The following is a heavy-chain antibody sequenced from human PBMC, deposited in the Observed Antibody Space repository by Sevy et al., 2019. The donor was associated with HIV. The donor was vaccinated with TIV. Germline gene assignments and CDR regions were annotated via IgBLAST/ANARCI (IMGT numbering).Heavy chain of an antibody. V-gene: IGHV3-53*01. CDR1: GFTVSSKY. CDR2: IYSGEYT. D-gene: IGHD1-26*01. CDR3: ATTPTPLYYYALDV. J-gene: IGHJ6*02. Sequence: GGSLRLSCAASGFTVSSKYMSWVRQAPGKGLEWVSVIYSGEYTYYADSMKGRFTISRDISKNTLNLEMNNLRAEDTAIYYCATTPTPLYYYALDVWGQGTTVTVSS.